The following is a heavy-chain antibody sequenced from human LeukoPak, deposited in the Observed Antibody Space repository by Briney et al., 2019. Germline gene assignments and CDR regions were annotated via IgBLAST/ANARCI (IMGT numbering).Heavy chain of an antibody. CDR1: GFTFSSYA. Sequence: GGSLRLSCAASGFTFSSYAMSWVRQAPGKGLEWVSAISGSGSSTYYADSVKGRFTISRDNSKNTLYLQMNSLRAEDTAVYYCAKDILGTFRRNRGLLEWSGAFDIWGQGTMVTVSS. CDR2: ISGSGSST. J-gene: IGHJ3*02. V-gene: IGHV3-23*01. CDR3: AKDILGTFRRNRGLLEWSGAFDI. D-gene: IGHD3-3*01.